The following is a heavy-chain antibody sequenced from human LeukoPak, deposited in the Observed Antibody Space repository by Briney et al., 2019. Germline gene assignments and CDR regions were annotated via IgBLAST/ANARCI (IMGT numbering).Heavy chain of an antibody. CDR2: TRNKPHKYTT. CDR1: GVTFSVHY. CDR3: TSGAYCGGGRCTGPFDM. V-gene: IGHV3-72*01. D-gene: IGHD2-15*01. J-gene: IGHJ3*02. Sequence: PGGALRLSCAASGVTFSVHYMGWGRDAPGKGLEWGCRTRNKPHKYTTEYASCGEDRFIVYRDHSKHSFYQQINSLKTEDTAMYYCTSGAYCGGGRCTGPFDMWGEGPTVPVYS.